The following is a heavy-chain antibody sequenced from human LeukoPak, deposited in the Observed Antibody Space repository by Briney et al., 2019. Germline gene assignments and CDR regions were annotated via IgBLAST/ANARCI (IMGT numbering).Heavy chain of an antibody. CDR1: GYTFTSYA. J-gene: IGHJ5*02. V-gene: IGHV1-18*01. Sequence: ASVKVSCKASGYTFTSYAMHWVRQAPGQGLEWMGWISAYNGNTNYAQKLQGRVTMTTDTSTSTAYMELRSLRSDDTAVYYCAREVNYYDSSGAGYNWFDPWGQGTLVTVSS. D-gene: IGHD3-22*01. CDR2: ISAYNGNT. CDR3: AREVNYYDSSGAGYNWFDP.